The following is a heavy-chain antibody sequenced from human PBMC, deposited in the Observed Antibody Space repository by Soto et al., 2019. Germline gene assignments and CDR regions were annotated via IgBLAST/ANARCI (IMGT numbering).Heavy chain of an antibody. V-gene: IGHV4-59*01. CDR1: GGSISSYY. CDR2: IYYSGST. J-gene: IGHJ5*02. D-gene: IGHD3-9*01. CDR3: AATFDILTGYYNNWFDP. Sequence: SETLSLTCTVSGGSISSYYWSWIRQPPGKGLEWIGYIYYSGSTNYNPSLKSRVTISVDTTKNQFSLKLSSVTAADTAVYYCAATFDILTGYYNNWFDPWGQGTLVTVS.